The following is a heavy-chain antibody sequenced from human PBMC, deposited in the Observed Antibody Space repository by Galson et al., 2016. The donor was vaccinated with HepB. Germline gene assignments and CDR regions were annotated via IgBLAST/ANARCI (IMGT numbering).Heavy chain of an antibody. CDR1: GFIFSNLG. CDR2: MLSDADNK. D-gene: IGHD3-16*01. J-gene: IGHJ5*02. Sequence: SLRLSCAASGFIFSNLGFHWVRQAPGKGLEWVAVMLSDADNKYYAESVKGRFTISRDNSKNTLYLQMNSLRAEDTAVYYCARDLFLGGPVRDPWGQGTLVIVSS. CDR3: ARDLFLGGPVRDP. V-gene: IGHV3-33*08.